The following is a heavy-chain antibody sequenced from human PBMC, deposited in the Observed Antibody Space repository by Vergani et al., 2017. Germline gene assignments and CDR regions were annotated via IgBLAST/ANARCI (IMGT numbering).Heavy chain of an antibody. CDR3: AKMCNWDDSYFYCMDV. Sequence: EVQLVETGGGLIQPGGSLRLSCVVSGFSVSNNYMSWVRHRPGKGLEWVSFIFTGCTTYYEDSVKGRFTISRDNSKNTVHLQMNSLTAEDTAVYYCAKMCNWDDSYFYCMDVCGKGTTVTVSS. D-gene: IGHD1-1*01. J-gene: IGHJ6*03. CDR2: IFTGCTT. CDR1: GFSVSNNY. V-gene: IGHV3-53*02.